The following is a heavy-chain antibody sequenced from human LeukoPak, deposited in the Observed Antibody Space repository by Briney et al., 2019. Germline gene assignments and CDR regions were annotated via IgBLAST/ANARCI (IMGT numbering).Heavy chain of an antibody. D-gene: IGHD5-18*01. J-gene: IGHJ4*02. Sequence: VASVKVSCKASGYTPTGYYLHWVRQAPGQRLEWMGWIHPKSGDTHYAQKFLGRVTLTRDTSTTIVYMELKWLTSDDTAVYYCSRGSGISYGGIDYWGQGTLVTVSS. CDR3: SRGSGISYGGIDY. CDR1: GYTPTGYY. CDR2: IHPKSGDT. V-gene: IGHV1-2*02.